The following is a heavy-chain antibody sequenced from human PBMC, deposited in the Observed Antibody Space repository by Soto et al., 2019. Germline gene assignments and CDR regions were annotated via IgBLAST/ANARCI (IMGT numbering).Heavy chain of an antibody. D-gene: IGHD3-16*01. CDR1: GFTFSSYS. V-gene: IGHV3-21*01. CDR3: ARGSYRGNHDAFDI. J-gene: IGHJ3*02. Sequence: GGSLRLSCAASGFTFSSYSMNWVRQAPGKGLEWVSSISSSSSSYIYYADSVKGRFTISRDNAKNSLYLQMNSLRAEDTAVYYCARGSYRGNHDAFDIWGQGTMVTVSS. CDR2: ISSSSSSYI.